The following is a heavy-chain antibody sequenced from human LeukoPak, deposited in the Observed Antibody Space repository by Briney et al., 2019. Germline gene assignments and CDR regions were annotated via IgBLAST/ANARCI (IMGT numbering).Heavy chain of an antibody. CDR1: GGSISPYY. Sequence: SEILSLTCTVSGGSISPYYWSWIRQPPGKGPEWIGHIYHTGSTDYNPSLKSRVTILADTSRNQFSLRLSSVTAADTAVYYCAKHLAPSSGYLTLDYWGQGALVTVSS. D-gene: IGHD3-22*01. J-gene: IGHJ4*02. V-gene: IGHV4-59*08. CDR3: AKHLAPSSGYLTLDY. CDR2: IYHTGST.